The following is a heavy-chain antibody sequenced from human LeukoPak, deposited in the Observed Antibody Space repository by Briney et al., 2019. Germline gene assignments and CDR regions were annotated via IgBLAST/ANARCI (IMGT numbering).Heavy chain of an antibody. V-gene: IGHV3-21*01. J-gene: IGHJ4*02. CDR3: ARGSYDSSGYAAGFDY. CDR1: GFTFSSYS. D-gene: IGHD3-22*01. Sequence: GGSLRLSCAASGFTFSSYSMNWVRQAPGKGLEWVSSISSSSGYIYYADSVKGRFTISRDNAKNSLYLQMNSLRAEDTAVYYCARGSYDSSGYAAGFDYWGQGTLVTVSS. CDR2: ISSSSGYI.